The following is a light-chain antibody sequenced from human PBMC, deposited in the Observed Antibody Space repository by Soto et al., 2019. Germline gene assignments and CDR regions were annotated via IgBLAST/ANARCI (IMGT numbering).Light chain of an antibody. J-gene: IGLJ1*01. CDR3: SSYTSSSTTYV. CDR2: EVS. V-gene: IGLV2-14*01. Sequence: SVLTQPASVSGSPGQSITISCTGTSSDVGGYNYVSWYQQHPGKAPKLMIYEVSNRPSGVSNRFSGSKSGNTASLTISGLQAEDEADYYCSSYTSSSTTYVFGTGTRSQS. CDR1: SSDVGGYNY.